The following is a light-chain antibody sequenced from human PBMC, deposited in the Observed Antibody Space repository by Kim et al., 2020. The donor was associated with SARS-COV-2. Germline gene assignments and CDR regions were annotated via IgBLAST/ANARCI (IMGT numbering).Light chain of an antibody. V-gene: IGLV3-1*01. Sequence: SYELTQPPSVSVSPGQTASITCSGRKLGDKYAYWYQKKPGQSPILVIYQHTKRPSGIYQRFPGSSFGNTATLTISRAQTMDEADYYCQAWDSSTAVFGGG. CDR1: KLGDKY. CDR3: QAWDSSTAV. J-gene: IGLJ3*02. CDR2: QHT.